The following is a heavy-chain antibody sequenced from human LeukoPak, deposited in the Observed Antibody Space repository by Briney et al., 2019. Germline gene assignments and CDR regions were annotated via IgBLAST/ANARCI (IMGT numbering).Heavy chain of an antibody. J-gene: IGHJ4*02. CDR3: ARLYGGNAVDS. Sequence: KPSETLSLTCTVSGGSISSSSYYWGWIRQPPEKGLEWIGNFYSSGSAYYSPSLKSRVTISVDTSKNQFSLNLSSVTAADTAVYYCARLYGGNAVDSWGQGTLVTVSS. CDR1: GGSISSSSYY. D-gene: IGHD4-23*01. CDR2: FYSSGSA. V-gene: IGHV4-39*01.